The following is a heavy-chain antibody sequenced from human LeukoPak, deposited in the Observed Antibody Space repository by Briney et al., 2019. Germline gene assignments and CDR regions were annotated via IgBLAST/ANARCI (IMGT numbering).Heavy chain of an antibody. CDR1: GASLTNPTYY. D-gene: IGHD6-13*01. V-gene: IGHV4-61*01. CDR3: ARHTSAGTFFDY. J-gene: IGHJ4*02. Sequence: SETLSLTCTVSGASLTNPTYYQWTWIRQPPGKGLELIGSIYYSGSTNYNPSLKSRVTISVDTSKNQFSLELSSVTAADTAVYYCARHTSAGTFFDYCGQGTLVTVSS. CDR2: IYYSGST.